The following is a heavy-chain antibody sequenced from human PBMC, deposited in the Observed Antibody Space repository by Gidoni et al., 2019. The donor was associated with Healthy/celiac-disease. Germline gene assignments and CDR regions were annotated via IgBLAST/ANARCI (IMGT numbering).Heavy chain of an antibody. Sequence: QVQLQESGPGLVTPSQTLSLTCTVSGGSISCGSYYLSWIRQPAGKGLEWLGRIYTSGSTNYNPSLKSRVTISVDTSKNQFSLKLSSVTAADTAVYYCARGGGITMVRGASNWFDPWGQGTLVTVSS. CDR3: ARGGGITMVRGASNWFDP. CDR1: GGSISCGSYY. CDR2: IYTSGST. V-gene: IGHV4-61*02. J-gene: IGHJ5*02. D-gene: IGHD3-10*01.